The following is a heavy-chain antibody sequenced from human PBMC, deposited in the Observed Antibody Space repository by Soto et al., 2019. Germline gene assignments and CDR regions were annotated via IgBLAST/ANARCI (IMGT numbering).Heavy chain of an antibody. CDR1: GGSVSSGSYY. J-gene: IGHJ4*02. D-gene: IGHD3-16*01. CDR3: ARWGAAGYLFDY. CDR2: IYYSGST. Sequence: PSETLPLTCTVSGGSVSSGSYYWSWIRQPPGKGLEWIGYIYYSGSTNYNPSLKSRVTISVDTSKNQFSLKLSSVTAADTAVYYCARWGAAGYLFDYWGQGTLVTVSS. V-gene: IGHV4-61*01.